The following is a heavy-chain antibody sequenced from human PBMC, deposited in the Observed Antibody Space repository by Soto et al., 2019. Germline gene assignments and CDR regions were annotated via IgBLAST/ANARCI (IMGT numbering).Heavy chain of an antibody. D-gene: IGHD1-26*01. CDR1: GFTFSSYE. CDR3: ARDGIVGAGFDY. V-gene: IGHV3-48*03. CDR2: ISSSGSTI. Sequence: EVQLVESGGGLVQPGGSLRPSCAASGFTFSSYEMNWVRQAPGKGLEWVSYISSSGSTIYYAYSVKGRFTISRDNAKNSLYLQMNSMRAEDTAVYYCARDGIVGAGFDYWGQGTLVTVSS. J-gene: IGHJ4*02.